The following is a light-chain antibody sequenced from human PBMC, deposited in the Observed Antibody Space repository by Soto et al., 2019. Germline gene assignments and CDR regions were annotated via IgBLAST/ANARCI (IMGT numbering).Light chain of an antibody. V-gene: IGKV1-39*01. CDR1: QRISKY. CDR3: QQSYSTPWT. CDR2: TAS. J-gene: IGKJ1*01. Sequence: DIQMTQSPSSLSASVGDRVTITCRAPQRISKYLNWYQQNPGKAPKLLISTASNLQSGVPSRFTGSASATEFTLTISSLQPEDFATYYCQQSYSTPWTFGQGTKVEIK.